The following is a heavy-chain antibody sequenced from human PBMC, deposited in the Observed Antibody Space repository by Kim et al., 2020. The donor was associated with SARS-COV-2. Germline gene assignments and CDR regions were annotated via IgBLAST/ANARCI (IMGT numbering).Heavy chain of an antibody. V-gene: IGHV1-3*01. J-gene: IGHJ5*02. D-gene: IGHD3-10*01. CDR3: AREGSGSYNWLDP. Sequence: YTHNFPGRVTIARDTSATTAYMELSSLTSKDTSVYYCAREGSGSYNWLDPWGQGTLVTVSS.